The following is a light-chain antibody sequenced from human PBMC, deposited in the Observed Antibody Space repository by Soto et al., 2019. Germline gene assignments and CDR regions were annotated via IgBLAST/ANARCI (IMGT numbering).Light chain of an antibody. CDR2: GAS. J-gene: IGKJ2*01. V-gene: IGKV3-20*01. Sequence: EIVLTQSPGTLSLSPGEGATLSCRTSRSINSAYLAWYQQKPGQAPRLLIYGASNRAAGIPDRFGGGGSGTDFTLTLSRLEPEDFAVYFCQHYGSSPPYTFGQGTKVDIK. CDR1: RSINSAY. CDR3: QHYGSSPPYT.